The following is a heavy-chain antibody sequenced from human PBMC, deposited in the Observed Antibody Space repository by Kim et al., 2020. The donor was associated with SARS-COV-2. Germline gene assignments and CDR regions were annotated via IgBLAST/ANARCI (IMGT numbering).Heavy chain of an antibody. CDR2: INHSGST. J-gene: IGHJ4*02. D-gene: IGHD1-26*01. V-gene: IGHV4-34*01. CDR1: GGSFSGYY. Sequence: SETLSLTCAVYGGSFSGYYWSWIRQPPGKGLEWIGEINHSGSTNYNPSLKSRVTISVDTSKNQFSLKLSSVTAADTAVYYCARKAGATDSYFDYWGQGTL. CDR3: ARKAGATDSYFDY.